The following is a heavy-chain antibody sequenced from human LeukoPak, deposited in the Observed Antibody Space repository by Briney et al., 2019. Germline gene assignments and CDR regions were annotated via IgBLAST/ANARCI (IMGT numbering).Heavy chain of an antibody. J-gene: IGHJ5*02. Sequence: GGSLRLSCAASGFTFSTYAMSWVRQAPGKGLEWVSSIRSRGDNIYYADSVKGRFTISRDNSKNTLYLRMNSLRAEDTAVYYCARDDEGGCSSTSCYKWFDPWGQGTLVTVSS. CDR3: ARDDEGGCSSTSCYKWFDP. CDR1: GFTFSTYA. D-gene: IGHD2-2*02. CDR2: IRSRGDNI. V-gene: IGHV3-23*01.